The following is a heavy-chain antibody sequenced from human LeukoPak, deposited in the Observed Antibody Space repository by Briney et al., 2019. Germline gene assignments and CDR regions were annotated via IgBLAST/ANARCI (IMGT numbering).Heavy chain of an antibody. J-gene: IGHJ4*02. CDR3: ARGPSGRDGYNLDY. D-gene: IGHD5-24*01. CDR2: ISAYNGNT. V-gene: IGHV1-18*01. Sequence: ASVKVSCKASGYTFTSYGISCVRQAPGQGLEWMGWISAYNGNTNYAQKLQGRVTITRNTSISTAYMELSSLRSEDTAVYYCARGPSGRDGYNLDYWGQGTLVTVSS. CDR1: GYTFTSYG.